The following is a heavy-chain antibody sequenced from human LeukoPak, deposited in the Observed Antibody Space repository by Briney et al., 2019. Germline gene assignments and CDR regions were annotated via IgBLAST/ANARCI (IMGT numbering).Heavy chain of an antibody. J-gene: IGHJ4*02. CDR2: ISAYNGNT. Sequence: ASVKVSCKASGYTFTSYGIIWVRQAPGQGLEWMGWISAYNGNTNYAQKLQGRVTMTTDTSTSTAYMELRSLRSDDTAVYYCARDIFHWGDYGDSFDYWGQGTLVTVSS. D-gene: IGHD4-17*01. CDR1: GYTFTSYG. V-gene: IGHV1-18*01. CDR3: ARDIFHWGDYGDSFDY.